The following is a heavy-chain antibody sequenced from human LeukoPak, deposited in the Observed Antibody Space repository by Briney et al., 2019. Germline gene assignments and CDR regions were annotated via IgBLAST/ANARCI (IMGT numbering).Heavy chain of an antibody. J-gene: IGHJ6*03. V-gene: IGHV4-30-4*08. CDR2: IYYSGST. D-gene: IGHD1-26*01. CDR1: GGSISSGDYY. CDR3: ASYSGSYWTGYYYYYMDV. Sequence: SRTLSLTCTVSGGSISSGDYYWSWIRQPPGKGLEWIGYIYYSGSTYYNPSLKSRVTISVDTSKNQFSLKLSSVTAADTAVYYCASYSGSYWTGYYYYYMDVWGKGTTVTVSS.